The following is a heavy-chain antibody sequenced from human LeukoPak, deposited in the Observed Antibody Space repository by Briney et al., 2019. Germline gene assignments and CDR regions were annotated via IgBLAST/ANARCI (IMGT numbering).Heavy chain of an antibody. J-gene: IGHJ4*02. Sequence: SETLSLTCAVSGGSISSGGYSWSWIRQPPGKGLEWIGYIYHSGSTYYNPSLKSRVTISVDRSKNQFSLKLSSVTAADTAVYYCARGYSSGWYQMGYWGQGTLVTVSS. CDR3: ARGYSSGWYQMGY. V-gene: IGHV4-30-2*01. D-gene: IGHD6-19*01. CDR2: IYHSGST. CDR1: GGSISSGGYS.